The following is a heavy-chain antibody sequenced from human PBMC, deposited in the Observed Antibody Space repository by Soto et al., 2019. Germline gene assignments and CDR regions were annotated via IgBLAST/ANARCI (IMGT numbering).Heavy chain of an antibody. Sequence: SETLSLTCTVSGGSISSYYWSWIRQPPGKGLEWIEYIYYSGSTNYNPSLKSRVTISVDTSKNQFSLKLSSVTAADTAVYYCARAAYGDYPYYYYYGMDVWGQGTTVTVSS. CDR2: IYYSGST. CDR3: ARAAYGDYPYYYYYGMDV. V-gene: IGHV4-59*01. D-gene: IGHD4-17*01. J-gene: IGHJ6*02. CDR1: GGSISSYY.